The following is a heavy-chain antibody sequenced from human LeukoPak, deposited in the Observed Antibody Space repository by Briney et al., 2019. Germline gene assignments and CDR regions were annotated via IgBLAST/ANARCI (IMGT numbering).Heavy chain of an antibody. CDR3: ARDPSRSWWGYFDY. D-gene: IGHD6-13*01. J-gene: IGHJ4*02. V-gene: IGHV3-23*01. CDR2: FSESSGSA. CDR1: GFTLSSHA. Sequence: GGSLSLSCAASGFTLSSHAMSWVRQAPGKGLEWISTFSESSGSAHYADSVKGRFTISRDISKNTLYLQMNSLRAEDTAVYYCARDPSRSWWGYFDYWGQGALVTVSS.